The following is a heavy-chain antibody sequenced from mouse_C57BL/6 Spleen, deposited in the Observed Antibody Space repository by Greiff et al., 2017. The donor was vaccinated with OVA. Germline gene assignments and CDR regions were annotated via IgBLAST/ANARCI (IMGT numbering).Heavy chain of an antibody. J-gene: IGHJ3*01. CDR3: ARDQWFAY. CDR2: INYDGSST. CDR1: GFTFSDYY. Sequence: EVKLMESEGGLVQPGSSMKLSCTASGFTFSDYYMAWVRQVPEKGLEWVANINYDGSSTYYLDSLKSRFIISRDNAKNILYLQMSSLKSEDTATYYCARDQWFAYWGQGTLVTVSA. V-gene: IGHV5-16*01.